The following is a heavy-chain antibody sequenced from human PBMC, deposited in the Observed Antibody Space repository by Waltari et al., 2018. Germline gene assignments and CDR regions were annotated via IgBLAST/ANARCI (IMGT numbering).Heavy chain of an antibody. CDR1: GFTFSSYS. CDR2: ISSSSSYI. Sequence: EVQLVESGGGLVKPGGSLRLSCAASGFTFSSYSMNWVRQAPGKGLEWVSSISSSSSYIYYADSVKGRFTISRDNAKNSLYLQMNSPRAEDTAVYYCARDLYRGITMVRGVIPDYYFDYWGQGTLVTVSS. CDR3: ARDLYRGITMVRGVIPDYYFDY. D-gene: IGHD3-10*01. V-gene: IGHV3-21*01. J-gene: IGHJ4*02.